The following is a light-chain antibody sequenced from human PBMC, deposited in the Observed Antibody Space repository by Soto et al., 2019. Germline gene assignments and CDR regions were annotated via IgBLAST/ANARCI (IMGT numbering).Light chain of an antibody. CDR1: QSVGSNF. V-gene: IGKV3-20*01. CDR3: QQYDNSPPMYS. J-gene: IGKJ2*03. Sequence: EIMLTQSPGTLSLSPGETATLSCRASQSVGSNFLAWNQQKPGQAPRLLIYGASIRATGLPDRFSGGGSGPDFTLTISRLGPEDFAVYYCQQYDNSPPMYSFGQGTKLEIK. CDR2: GAS.